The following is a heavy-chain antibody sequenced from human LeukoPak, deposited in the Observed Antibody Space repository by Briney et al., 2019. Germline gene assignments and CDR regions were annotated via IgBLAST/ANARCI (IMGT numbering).Heavy chain of an antibody. V-gene: IGHV1-46*01. J-gene: IGHJ4*02. D-gene: IGHD3-22*01. CDR3: ARPEAKYFYDGSGYYYALFY. Sequence: ASVKVSCKASGYPLTSYYIHWVRQAPGQRPEWMGVINSGGGTATYAQNFQGRVTMTRDMSTSTAFMELSSLRSEDTAVYYCARPEAKYFYDGSGYYYALFYWGQGALVTVSS. CDR1: GYPLTSYY. CDR2: INSGGGTA.